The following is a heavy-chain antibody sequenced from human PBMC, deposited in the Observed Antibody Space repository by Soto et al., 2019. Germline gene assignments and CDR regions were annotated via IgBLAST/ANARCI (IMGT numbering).Heavy chain of an antibody. CDR2: ISYDGSKT. CDR3: ARRYKDGRRDCVSTSCLFDP. CDR1: GFTFNTYA. D-gene: IGHD2-2*01. J-gene: IGHJ5*02. Sequence: SLRLSCAASGFTFNTYAMHWVRQAPGKGLEWVAVISYDGSKTYYADSVKGRFTISRDNSKNTLYLQMNSLSAEDTAVYYCARRYKDGRRDCVSTSCLFDPWGQGTLVTVSS. V-gene: IGHV3-30-3*01.